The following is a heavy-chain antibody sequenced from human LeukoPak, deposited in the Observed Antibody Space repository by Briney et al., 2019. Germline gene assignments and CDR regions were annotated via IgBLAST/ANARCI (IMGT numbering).Heavy chain of an antibody. CDR3: ASGYSYGYVGSYYYYMDV. CDR2: IYYSGST. CDR1: GGSISSYY. Sequence: SETLSLTCTVSGGSISSYYWSWIRQPPGKGLEWIGYIYYSGSTNYNPSLKSRVTISVDTSKNQFSLKLSSVTAADTAVYYCASGYSYGYVGSYYYYMDVWGKGTTVTVSS. V-gene: IGHV4-59*01. J-gene: IGHJ6*03. D-gene: IGHD5-18*01.